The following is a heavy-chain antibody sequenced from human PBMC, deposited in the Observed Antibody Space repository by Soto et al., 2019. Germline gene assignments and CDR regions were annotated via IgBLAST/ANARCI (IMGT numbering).Heavy chain of an antibody. J-gene: IGHJ3*02. D-gene: IGHD1-26*01. CDR1: GFSLSTSGVG. CDR3: CRKGPELLPFDI. V-gene: IGHV2-5*02. CDR2: IYWDDDK. Sequence: QITLKESGPTLVKPTQTLTLTCTFSGFSLSTSGVGVGWIRQPPGKALEWLALIYWDDDKRYSPSLKSRLNITKDTSKNPGAPNMTNMDPVDNATYFYCRKGPELLPFDIWGQGTMVTVSS.